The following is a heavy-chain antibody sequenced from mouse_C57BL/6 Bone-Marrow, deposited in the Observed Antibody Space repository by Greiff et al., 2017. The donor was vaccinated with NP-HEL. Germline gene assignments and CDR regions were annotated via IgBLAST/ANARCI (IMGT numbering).Heavy chain of an antibody. CDR3: ARCGFVYDTYYAMDY. Sequence: QVQLQQPGAELVKPGASVKLSCKASGYTFTSYWMQWVKQRPGQGLEWIGEIDPSDSYTNYNHKFKGKDTLTVDTASSAAYMQLSSLTSVDSAVYYCARCGFVYDTYYAMDYWGQGTSVTVSA. D-gene: IGHD2-12*01. V-gene: IGHV1-50*01. J-gene: IGHJ4*01. CDR1: GYTFTSYW. CDR2: IDPSDSYT.